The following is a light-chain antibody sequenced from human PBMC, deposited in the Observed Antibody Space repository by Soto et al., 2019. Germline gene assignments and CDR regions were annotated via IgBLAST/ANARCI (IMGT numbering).Light chain of an antibody. Sequence: QLVLTQSPSASASLGASVKLTCTLSSGHSNYAIAWHQQQSEKGPRFLMNLNSDGSHRKGDGIPDRFSGSSSGAERYLTISSLQSEDEADYYCQTWGSGIVVFGGGTKLTVL. CDR2: LNSDGSH. CDR1: SGHSNYA. J-gene: IGLJ2*01. CDR3: QTWGSGIVV. V-gene: IGLV4-69*01.